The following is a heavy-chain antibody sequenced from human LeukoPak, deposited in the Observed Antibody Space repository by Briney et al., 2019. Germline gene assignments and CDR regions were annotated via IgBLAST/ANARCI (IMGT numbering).Heavy chain of an antibody. CDR3: ARGPGDKHYYYDSSGFPEYFQH. V-gene: IGHV1-8*03. D-gene: IGHD3-22*01. CDR2: MNPNSGNT. CDR1: GYTFTSYD. J-gene: IGHJ1*01. Sequence: ASVKVSCKASGYTFTSYDINWVRQATGQGLEWMGWMNPNSGNTGYAQKFQGRVTITRNTSISTAYMELSSLRSEDTAVYYCARGPGDKHYYYDSSGFPEYFQHWGQGTLVTVSS.